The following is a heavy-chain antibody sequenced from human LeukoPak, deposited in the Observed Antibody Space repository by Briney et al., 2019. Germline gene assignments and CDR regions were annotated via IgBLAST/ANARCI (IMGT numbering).Heavy chain of an antibody. CDR3: AKRDGYPSYHFDY. J-gene: IGHJ4*02. CDR2: ITNSGDDA. Sequence: PGGSLRLSCAASAFTFRIYAMSWVRQAPGKGLEWVSTITNSGDDAYYADSVKGRFTISRDNSRNTLYLQMNSLRAEDTAVYYCAKRDGYPSYHFDYWGQGTLATVSS. CDR1: AFTFRIYA. D-gene: IGHD5-24*01. V-gene: IGHV3-23*01.